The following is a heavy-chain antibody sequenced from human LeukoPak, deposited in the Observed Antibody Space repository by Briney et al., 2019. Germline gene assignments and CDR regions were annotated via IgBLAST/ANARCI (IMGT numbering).Heavy chain of an antibody. J-gene: IGHJ5*02. D-gene: IGHD2-15*01. CDR3: SRFTYCSGASCCFDP. CDR1: GFTVSSNY. Sequence: PGGSLRLSCAASGFTVSSNYMSWVRQAPGKGLEWVSVIYSGGSTYYADSVKGRFTISRDNSKNTLYLQMNSLRTEDTAVYYCSRFTYCSGASCCFDPWGQGTLVTVSS. CDR2: IYSGGST. V-gene: IGHV3-66*01.